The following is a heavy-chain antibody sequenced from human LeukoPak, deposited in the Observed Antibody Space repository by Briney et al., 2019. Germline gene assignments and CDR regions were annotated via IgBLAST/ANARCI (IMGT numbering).Heavy chain of an antibody. V-gene: IGHV3-9*01. CDR1: GFTFDDYA. CDR3: AKAGYYYDSSGHGEYFQH. J-gene: IGHJ1*01. D-gene: IGHD3-22*01. Sequence: PGGSLRLSCAASGFTFDDYAMHWVRQAPGKGLEWVSGISWNSGSIGYADPVKGRFTISRDNAKNSLYLQMNSLRAEDTALYYCAKAGYYYDSSGHGEYFQHWGQGTLVTVSS. CDR2: ISWNSGSI.